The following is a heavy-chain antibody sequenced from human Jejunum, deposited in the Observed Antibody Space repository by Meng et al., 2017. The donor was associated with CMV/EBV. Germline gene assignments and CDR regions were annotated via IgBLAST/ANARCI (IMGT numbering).Heavy chain of an antibody. J-gene: IGHJ4*02. CDR3: AHRPSGYGGDFWFH. CDR1: GFSPITNGEV. Sequence: ITLKESGPPPVKPTQTLTLTCTFSGFSPITNGEVVGWIRQPPGKALEWLALIYRGDDTRYSPSLKSRLTITKDSSKSQVVLTMTNMGPVNTATYYCAHRPSGYGGDFWFHWGQGTLVTVSS. V-gene: IGHV2-5*02. CDR2: IYRGDDT. D-gene: IGHD2-21*01.